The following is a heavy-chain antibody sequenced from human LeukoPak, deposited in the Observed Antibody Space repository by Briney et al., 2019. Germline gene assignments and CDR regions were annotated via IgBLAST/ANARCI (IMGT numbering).Heavy chain of an antibody. CDR1: GFTFSSYS. V-gene: IGHV3-48*01. CDR3: ARDDVDTAMVFSAFDI. Sequence: GGSLRLSCAASGFTFSSYSMNWVRQAPGKGLEWVSYISSSSSTIYYADSVKGRFTISRDNAKNSLYLQMNSLRAEDTAVYYCARDDVDTAMVFSAFDIWGQGTMVTVSS. J-gene: IGHJ3*02. CDR2: ISSSSSTI. D-gene: IGHD5-18*01.